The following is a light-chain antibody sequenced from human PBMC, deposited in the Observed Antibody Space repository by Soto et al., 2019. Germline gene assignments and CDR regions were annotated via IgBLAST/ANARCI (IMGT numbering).Light chain of an antibody. V-gene: IGKV1-5*03. Sequence: DIQMTQSPSTLSASVGDRVTITCRASQSISSWLAWYQQKPGKAPKLLTYKASSLESGVPSRVSGSGSGTEFTITISSLQPYDFATYYCQQYYSYSTFGQGTKVEIK. J-gene: IGKJ1*01. CDR1: QSISSW. CDR2: KAS. CDR3: QQYYSYST.